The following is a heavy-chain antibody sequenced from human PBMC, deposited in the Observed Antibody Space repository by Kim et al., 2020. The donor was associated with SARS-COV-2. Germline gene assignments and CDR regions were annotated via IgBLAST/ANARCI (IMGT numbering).Heavy chain of an antibody. V-gene: IGHV3-33*01. CDR3: ARDSPTMIVVVPTGGSWFDP. CDR2: IWYDGSNK. D-gene: IGHD3-22*01. J-gene: IGHJ5*02. Sequence: GGSLRLSCAASGFTFSSYGMHWVRQAPGKGLEWVAVIWYDGSNKYYADSVKGRFTISRDNSKNTLYLQMNSLRAEDTAVYYCARDSPTMIVVVPTGGSWFDPWGQGTLVTVSS. CDR1: GFTFSSYG.